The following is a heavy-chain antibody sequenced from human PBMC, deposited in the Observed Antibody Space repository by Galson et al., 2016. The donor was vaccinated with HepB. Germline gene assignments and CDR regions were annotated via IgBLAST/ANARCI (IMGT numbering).Heavy chain of an antibody. CDR2: ISGNGGST. CDR1: GFTFSSYA. CDR3: ARERIAVAGPQYYFYAMDV. Sequence: SLRLSCAASGFTFSSYAMTWVRQVPGKGLEWVSTISGNGGSTYYADSVKGRFTISRDNSKNTLYLQMNSLRAEDTGVYYCARERIAVAGPQYYFYAMDVWGQGTTVTVSS. D-gene: IGHD6-19*01. V-gene: IGHV3-23*01. J-gene: IGHJ6*02.